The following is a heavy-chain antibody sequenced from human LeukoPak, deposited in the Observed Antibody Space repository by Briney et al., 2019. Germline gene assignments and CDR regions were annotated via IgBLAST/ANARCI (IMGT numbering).Heavy chain of an antibody. Sequence: GGSLRLSCSAIGFTSNYWMHWVRQAPGKGLVWVSRISGDGSTTFYADSVKGRFTISRDNSKNALYLQMNSLRAEDTAVYYCTRGYSGYGNFDCWGQGTLVTVSS. V-gene: IGHV3-74*01. D-gene: IGHD5-12*01. J-gene: IGHJ4*02. CDR3: TRGYSGYGNFDC. CDR2: ISGDGSTT. CDR1: GFTSNYW.